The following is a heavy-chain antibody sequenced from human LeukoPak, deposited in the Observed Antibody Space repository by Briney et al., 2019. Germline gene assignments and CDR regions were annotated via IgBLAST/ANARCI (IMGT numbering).Heavy chain of an antibody. J-gene: IGHJ2*01. CDR3: ARDQREQQLDWYFDL. CDR2: IYYSGST. Sequence: PSETLSLTCTVSGGSISSSSYYWGWIRQPPGKGLEWIGSIYYSGSTYYKTSLKSRVTISVDTSKNQFSLKLSSVTAADTAVYFCARDQREQQLDWYFDLWGRGTLVTVSS. D-gene: IGHD6-13*01. V-gene: IGHV4-39*07. CDR1: GGSISSSSYY.